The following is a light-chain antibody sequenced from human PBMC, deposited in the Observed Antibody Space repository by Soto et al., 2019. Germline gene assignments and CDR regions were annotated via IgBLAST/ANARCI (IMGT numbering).Light chain of an antibody. CDR2: EGS. Sequence: QSALTQPASVSGSPGQSITISCTGTSSDVGSYDLVSWYQQHPGKAPKLMIYEGSKRPSGVSNRFSGSKSGNTASLTISGLQAEDEADYYCYSYAGSSGAFGTGTKVTVL. V-gene: IGLV2-23*01. CDR1: SSDVGSYDL. CDR3: YSYAGSSGA. J-gene: IGLJ1*01.